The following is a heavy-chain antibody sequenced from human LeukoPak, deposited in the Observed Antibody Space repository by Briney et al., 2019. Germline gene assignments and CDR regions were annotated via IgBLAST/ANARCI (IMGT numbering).Heavy chain of an antibody. Sequence: GGSLRLSCAASGFTFSSYSMNWVRQAPGKGLEWVSSISSSSSYIYYADSVKGRFTISRDNSKNTLYLQMNSLRAEDTAVYYCAKGPRYCSSTSCYLYFDYWGQGTLVTVSS. CDR1: GFTFSSYS. CDR2: ISSSSSYI. CDR3: AKGPRYCSSTSCYLYFDY. J-gene: IGHJ4*02. V-gene: IGHV3-21*04. D-gene: IGHD2-2*01.